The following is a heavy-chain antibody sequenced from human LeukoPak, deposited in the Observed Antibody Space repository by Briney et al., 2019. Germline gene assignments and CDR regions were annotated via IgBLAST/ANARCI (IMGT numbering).Heavy chain of an antibody. CDR2: ISAYNGNT. V-gene: IGHV1-18*01. D-gene: IGHD1-1*01. CDR3: ARETAPSWYNWTLSAFDY. Sequence: ASVKVSCKASGYTFTSYGISWVRQAPGQGLEWMGWISAYNGNTNYAQKLQGRVTMTTDTSTSTAYMELRSLRSDDTAVYYCARETAPSWYNWTLSAFDYWGQGTLVTVSS. J-gene: IGHJ4*02. CDR1: GYTFTSYG.